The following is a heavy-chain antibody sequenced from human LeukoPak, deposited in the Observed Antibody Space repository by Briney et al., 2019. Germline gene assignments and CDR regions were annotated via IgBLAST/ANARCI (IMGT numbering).Heavy chain of an antibody. Sequence: GGSLRLSCAASGFSFSSSAMNWVRQAPGKGLEWVALIWYDGSNKYYADFVKGRFTISRDNSKNTVYLQMNSLRAEDTAVYYCARDKGSHPYNWFDPWGQGTLVTVSS. V-gene: IGHV3-33*01. CDR3: ARDKGSHPYNWFDP. D-gene: IGHD3-10*01. CDR1: GFSFSSSA. J-gene: IGHJ5*02. CDR2: IWYDGSNK.